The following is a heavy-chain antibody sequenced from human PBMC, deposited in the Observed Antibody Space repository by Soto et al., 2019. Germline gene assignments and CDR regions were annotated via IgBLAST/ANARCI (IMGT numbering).Heavy chain of an antibody. D-gene: IGHD6-6*01. CDR3: AKLFSSSRNYYYYGMDV. J-gene: IGHJ6*02. Sequence: HPGGSLRLSCAASGFTFSSYGMHWVRQAPGKGLEWVAVISYDGSNKYYADSVKGRFTISRDNSKNTLYLQMNSLRAEDTAVYYCAKLFSSSRNYYYYGMDVWGQGTTVTVSS. CDR2: ISYDGSNK. CDR1: GFTFSSYG. V-gene: IGHV3-30*18.